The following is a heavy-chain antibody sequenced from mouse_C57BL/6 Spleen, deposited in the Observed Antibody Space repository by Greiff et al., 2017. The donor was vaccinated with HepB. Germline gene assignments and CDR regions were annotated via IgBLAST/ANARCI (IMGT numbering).Heavy chain of an antibody. Sequence: EVMLVESGGGLVKPGGSLKLSCAASGFTFSDYGMHWVRQAPEKGLEWVAYISSGSSTIYYADTVKGRFTISRDNAKNTLFLQMTSLRSEDTAMYYCARLVGRGAMDYWGQGTSVTVSS. J-gene: IGHJ4*01. CDR2: ISSGSSTI. CDR1: GFTFSDYG. V-gene: IGHV5-17*01. D-gene: IGHD1-1*02. CDR3: ARLVGRGAMDY.